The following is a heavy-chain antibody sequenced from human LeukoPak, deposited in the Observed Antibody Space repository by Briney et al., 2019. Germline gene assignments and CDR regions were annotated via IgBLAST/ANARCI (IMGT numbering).Heavy chain of an antibody. J-gene: IGHJ4*02. Sequence: PGGSLRLSCAASGFTFSSYGMHWVRQAPGKGLEWVAFIRYDGSNKYYADSVKGRFTISRDNSKNTLYLQMNSLRAEDTAVYYCAKYGLYSNYVFDYWGQGTLVTVSS. CDR2: IRYDGSNK. V-gene: IGHV3-30*02. CDR3: AKYGLYSNYVFDY. D-gene: IGHD4-11*01. CDR1: GFTFSSYG.